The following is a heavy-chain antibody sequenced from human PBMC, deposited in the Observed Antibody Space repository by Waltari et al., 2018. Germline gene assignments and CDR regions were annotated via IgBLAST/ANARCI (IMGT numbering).Heavy chain of an antibody. CDR3: ARDLEDY. V-gene: IGHV3-7*01. CDR2: IKQDGSET. Sequence: EVQLVESGGGLVQPGGSLRLTCAASGFTFSSYWMSWGRQAPGKGLEWVAKIKQDGSETYYEDSVKGRFTNSRDNAKNSLYLQMNSLRAEDTAVYYCARDLEDYWGQGTLVTVSA. J-gene: IGHJ4*02. CDR1: GFTFSSYW.